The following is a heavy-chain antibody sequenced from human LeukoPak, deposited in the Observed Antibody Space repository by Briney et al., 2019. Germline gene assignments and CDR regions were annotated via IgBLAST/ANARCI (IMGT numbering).Heavy chain of an antibody. CDR3: ARRYSSSWYPDYYYYYMDV. Sequence: SETLSLTCTVSGYSISSGYYWGWIRQPPGKGLEWIGSIYHSGSTYYSPSLKSRVTISVDTSKNQFSLKLSSVTAADTAVYYCARRYSSSWYPDYYYYYMDVWGKGTTVTVSS. V-gene: IGHV4-38-2*02. D-gene: IGHD6-13*01. J-gene: IGHJ6*03. CDR2: IYHSGST. CDR1: GYSISSGYY.